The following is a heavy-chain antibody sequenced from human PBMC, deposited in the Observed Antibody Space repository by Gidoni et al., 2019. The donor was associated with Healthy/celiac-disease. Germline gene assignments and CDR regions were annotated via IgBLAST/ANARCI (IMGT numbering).Heavy chain of an antibody. D-gene: IGHD3-10*01. Sequence: EVQLLESGGGLVQPGGSLRLSCSASGFPFSSYAMSWVRQAPGKGLEWVSAISGSGGSTYYADSVKGRFTISRDNSKNTLYLQMNSLRAEDTAVYYCAKPLGPTLGSQVFDYWGQGTLVTVSS. J-gene: IGHJ4*02. V-gene: IGHV3-23*01. CDR2: ISGSGGST. CDR3: AKPLGPTLGSQVFDY. CDR1: GFPFSSYA.